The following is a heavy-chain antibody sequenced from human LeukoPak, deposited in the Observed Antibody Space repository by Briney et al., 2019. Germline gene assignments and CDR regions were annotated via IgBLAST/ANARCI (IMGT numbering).Heavy chain of an antibody. CDR2: INHSGST. J-gene: IGHJ4*02. CDR1: GGSFSGYY. CDR3: ARGALVGASPDY. D-gene: IGHD1-26*01. Sequence: PSETLSLTCAVYGGSFSGYYWSWIRQPPGKGLEWIGEINHSGSTNYNPSLKSRVTISVDTSKNQFSLKLSSVTAADTAVYYCARGALVGASPDYWGQGTLVTVSS. V-gene: IGHV4-34*01.